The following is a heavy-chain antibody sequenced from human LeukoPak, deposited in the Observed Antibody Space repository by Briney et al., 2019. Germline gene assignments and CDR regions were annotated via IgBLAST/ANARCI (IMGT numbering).Heavy chain of an antibody. CDR1: GGTFSNYA. D-gene: IGHD1-26*01. CDR3: ARGRWEPGHDARADAFDI. J-gene: IGHJ3*02. CDR2: IIPIFGTA. Sequence: GASVKVSCKASGGTFSNYAISWVRQAPGQGPEWMGGIIPIFGTANYAQKFQGRVTITADESTSTAYMKLSSLRSEDTAVYYCARGRWEPGHDARADAFDIWGQGTMVTVSS. V-gene: IGHV1-69*13.